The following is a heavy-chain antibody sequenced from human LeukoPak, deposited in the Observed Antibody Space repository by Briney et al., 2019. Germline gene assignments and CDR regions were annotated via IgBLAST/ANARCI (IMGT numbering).Heavy chain of an antibody. CDR3: ARARRGYYGSGNDY. Sequence: ASVTVSCKASGYTFSTYGISWVRQAPGQGLEWMGWISAYNGNTNYAQKLQGRVTMTTDTSTSTAYMELRSLRSDDTAVYYCARARRGYYGSGNDYWGQGTLVTVSS. CDR1: GYTFSTYG. D-gene: IGHD3-10*01. J-gene: IGHJ4*02. CDR2: ISAYNGNT. V-gene: IGHV1-18*01.